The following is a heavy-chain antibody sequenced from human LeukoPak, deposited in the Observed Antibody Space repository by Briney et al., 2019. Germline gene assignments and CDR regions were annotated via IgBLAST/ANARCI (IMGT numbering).Heavy chain of an antibody. D-gene: IGHD5-18*01. V-gene: IGHV3-11*04. CDR1: GFTFSDYY. CDR3: ARCPYSFGFAPPDY. J-gene: IGHJ4*02. Sequence: GGSLRLSCAASGFTFSDYYMSWIRQAPGKGLEWVSYISSSSSTIYYADSVKGRFTISRDNAKNSLYLQMNSLRAEDTAVYYCARCPYSFGFAPPDYWGQGTLVTVSS. CDR2: ISSSSSTI.